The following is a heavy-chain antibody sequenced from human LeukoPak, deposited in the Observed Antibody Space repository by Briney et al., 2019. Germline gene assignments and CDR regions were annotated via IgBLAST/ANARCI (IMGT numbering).Heavy chain of an antibody. CDR3: AKDSYGGSGSYYLYSFDM. CDR2: ISWNGGSI. J-gene: IGHJ3*02. D-gene: IGHD3-10*01. V-gene: IGHV3-9*01. Sequence: PGGSLRLSCTASEFTFDDYAMHWVRQPPGKGLEWVSGISWNGGSIGYADSVRGRFTISRDNAKNSLYLQMSSLRVDDTAFYYCAKDSYGGSGSYYLYSFDMWGQGTMVTVSS. CDR1: EFTFDDYA.